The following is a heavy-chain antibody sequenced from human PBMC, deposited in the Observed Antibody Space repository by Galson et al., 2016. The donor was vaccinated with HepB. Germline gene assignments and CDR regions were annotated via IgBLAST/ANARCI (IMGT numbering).Heavy chain of an antibody. Sequence: SVKVSCKASDDSFTNYAINWVRQAPGQGPEWMGWITPSNGNTKYAQKFEGRVTMTRDTSTSTVYMEMRSLRSDDTAVYYCARRIYGTWDGHGMDVWGKGTPVNVSS. CDR1: DDSFTNYA. D-gene: IGHD4-17*01. CDR3: ARRIYGTWDGHGMDV. CDR2: ITPSNGNT. V-gene: IGHV1-18*01. J-gene: IGHJ6*04.